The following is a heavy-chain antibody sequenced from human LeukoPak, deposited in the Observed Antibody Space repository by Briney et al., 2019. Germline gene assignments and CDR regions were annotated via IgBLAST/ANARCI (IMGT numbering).Heavy chain of an antibody. D-gene: IGHD3-10*01. V-gene: IGHV4-39*01. CDR2: LYYNGGT. J-gene: IGHJ4*02. Sequence: SETLSLICSVSGASITSISHNWGWIRQPPGKGLEWIGHLYYNGGTYYSPSLKRRVTISVDTSKNQFSLKLNSVTATDTAVYYCARHYGPWGQGTLVTVSS. CDR1: GASITSISHN. CDR3: ARHYGP.